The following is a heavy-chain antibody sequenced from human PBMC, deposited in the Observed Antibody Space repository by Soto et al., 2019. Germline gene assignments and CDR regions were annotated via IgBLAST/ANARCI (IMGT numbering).Heavy chain of an antibody. CDR3: ALPSCGGDCYSPFDY. V-gene: IGHV3-23*01. CDR2: ISANSGNT. Sequence: ELQLLESGGGFVQPGGSLRLSCTASGFGLSTYAISWVRQAPGKGLEWVSVISANSGNTDYAESVNGRFTISRDKSDNTVFLQMNRLRAEDTAVYYCALPSCGGDCYSPFDYWGQGTLVTVSS. CDR1: GFGLSTYA. D-gene: IGHD2-21*02. J-gene: IGHJ4*02.